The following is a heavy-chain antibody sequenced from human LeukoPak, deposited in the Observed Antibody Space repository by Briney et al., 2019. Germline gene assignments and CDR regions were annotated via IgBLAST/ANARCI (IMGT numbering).Heavy chain of an antibody. CDR3: ARGINYYYDSSGYYYDVPDFDY. Sequence: ASVKVSRKASGYTFTSYYMHWVRQAPGQGLEWMGIINPSGGSTSYAQKFQGRVTMTRDTSTSTVYMELSSLRSEDTAVYYCARGINYYYDSSGYYYDVPDFDYWGQGTLVTVSS. V-gene: IGHV1-46*01. D-gene: IGHD3-22*01. CDR2: INPSGGST. J-gene: IGHJ4*02. CDR1: GYTFTSYY.